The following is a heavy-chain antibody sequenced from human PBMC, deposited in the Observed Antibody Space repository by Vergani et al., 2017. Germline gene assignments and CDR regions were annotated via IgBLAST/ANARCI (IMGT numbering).Heavy chain of an antibody. Sequence: QVQLVESGGGVVQPGRSLRLSCAASGFTFSSYAMHWVRQAPGKGLEWVAVISYDGSNKYYADSVKGRFTIARDNSKNTLYLQMNSLRSEDTAVYYCAGDFMTRRGGDAFDIWGQGTMVTVSS. V-gene: IGHV3-30-3*01. CDR1: GFTFSSYA. J-gene: IGHJ3*02. CDR2: ISYDGSNK. CDR3: AGDFMTRRGGDAFDI. D-gene: IGHD4-11*01.